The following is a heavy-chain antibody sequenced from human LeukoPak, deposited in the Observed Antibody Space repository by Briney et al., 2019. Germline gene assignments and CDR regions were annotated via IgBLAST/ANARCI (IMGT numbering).Heavy chain of an antibody. CDR2: VESRSDGGTI. J-gene: IGHJ4*02. CDR1: GFTFSKAW. V-gene: IGHV3-15*04. D-gene: IGHD2-2*01. CDR3: TTIGYCRNPRCYGFDK. Sequence: PGGSLRLSCAASGFTFSKAWMSWVRQAPGKGLEWVGRVESRSDGGTIDYAAPVKGRFTISRDDSKNTLYLQMNSLKTEDTAVYYCTTIGYCRNPRCYGFDKWGQGTLVTVSS.